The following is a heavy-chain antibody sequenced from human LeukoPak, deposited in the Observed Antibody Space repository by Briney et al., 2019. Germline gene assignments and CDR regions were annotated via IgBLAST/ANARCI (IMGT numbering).Heavy chain of an antibody. CDR1: GGPLSTYT. D-gene: IGHD3-10*01. V-gene: IGHV4-59*01. CDR3: ARDTSVGSGMQY. Sequence: SETLSLTCSVSGGPLSTYTWSWVRRSPGKGLEGIGYIYHGGTTNYSPSLKSRATISAHTARNQFSLRLRSVTAADTAIYYCARDTSVGSGMQYWGQGTLVSVSS. J-gene: IGHJ4*02. CDR2: IYHGGTT.